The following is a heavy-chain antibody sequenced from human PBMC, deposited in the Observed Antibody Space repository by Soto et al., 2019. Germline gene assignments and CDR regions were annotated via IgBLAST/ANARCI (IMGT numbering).Heavy chain of an antibody. CDR2: IYYSGST. V-gene: IGHV4-30-4*01. CDR1: GGSISSGDYY. J-gene: IGHJ4*02. Sequence: SQTLSLTCTVSGGSISSGDYYWSWIRQPPGKGLEWIGYIYYSGSTYYNPSLKSRVTISVDTSKNQFSLKLSSVTAAETAGYYCARAVVVVPAAGDRPVEFDYWGQGTLVTVSS. D-gene: IGHD2-2*01. CDR3: ARAVVVVPAAGDRPVEFDY.